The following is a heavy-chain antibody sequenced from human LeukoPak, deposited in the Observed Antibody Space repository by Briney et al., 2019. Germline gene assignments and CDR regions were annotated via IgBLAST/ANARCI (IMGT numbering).Heavy chain of an antibody. CDR1: GFTFDDYA. J-gene: IGHJ4*02. V-gene: IGHV3-9*01. CDR2: ISWNSGSI. Sequence: SLRLSCAASGFTFDDYAMHWVRQAPGKGLEWVSGISWNSGSIGYADSVKGRFTISRDNSKNTLYLQMNSLRAEDTAVYYCAKGEWLLFYSGYYFDYWGQGTLVTVSS. D-gene: IGHD3-3*01. CDR3: AKGEWLLFYSGYYFDY.